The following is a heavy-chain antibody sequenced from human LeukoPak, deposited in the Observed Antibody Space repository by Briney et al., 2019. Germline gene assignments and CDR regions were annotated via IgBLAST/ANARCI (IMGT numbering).Heavy chain of an antibody. J-gene: IGHJ3*02. D-gene: IGHD3-22*01. V-gene: IGHV4-59*01. CDR1: GGSISSYY. Sequence: SETLSLTCTVSGGSISSYYWSWIRQPPGKGLEWIGYIYYSGSTNYNPSLKSRVTISVDTSKNQFSLKLSSVTAADTAVYYCARAYYYDSSGYYLDAFDIWGQGTMVTVSS. CDR2: IYYSGST. CDR3: ARAYYYDSSGYYLDAFDI.